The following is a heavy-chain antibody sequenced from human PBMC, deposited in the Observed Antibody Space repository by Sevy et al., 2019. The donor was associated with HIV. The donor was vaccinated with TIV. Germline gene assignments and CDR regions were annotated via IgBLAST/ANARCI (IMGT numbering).Heavy chain of an antibody. V-gene: IGHV4-59*01. CDR3: ARVALSTYYYDSSGYYWAYYYYYMDV. CDR1: GGSISSYY. D-gene: IGHD3-22*01. Sequence: SETLSLTCTVSGGSISSYYWSWIRQPPGKGLEWIGYIYYSGSTNYNPSLKSRVTISVDTSKNQFSLKLSSVTAADTAVYYCARVALSTYYYDSSGYYWAYYYYYMDVWGKGTTVTVSS. CDR2: IYYSGST. J-gene: IGHJ6*03.